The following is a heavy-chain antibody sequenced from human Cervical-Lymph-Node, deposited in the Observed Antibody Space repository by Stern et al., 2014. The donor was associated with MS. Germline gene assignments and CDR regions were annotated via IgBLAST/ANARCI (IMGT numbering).Heavy chain of an antibody. CDR3: ATDRDDFRSGYSAPTKGYGLDV. V-gene: IGHV1-24*01. CDR2: FDPEDGEK. J-gene: IGHJ6*02. CDR1: GYTLTELS. D-gene: IGHD3-3*01. Sequence: VQLVQSGAEVKKPGASVKVSCKVSGYTLTELSMHWVRQAPGKGLEWMGGFDPEDGEKMYAQKFQGRVTMTEDTSTDTAYMELSSLRSEDTAVYYCATDRDDFRSGYSAPTKGYGLDVWGQGTTVTVTS.